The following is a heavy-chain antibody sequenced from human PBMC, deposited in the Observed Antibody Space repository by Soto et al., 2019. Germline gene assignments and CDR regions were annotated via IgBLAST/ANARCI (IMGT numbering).Heavy chain of an antibody. J-gene: IGHJ4*02. CDR3: TRGPFYCRAGSCPRDYFDY. D-gene: IGHD2-15*01. V-gene: IGHV3-73*01. Sequence: GSLRLSCAASGFTFSGSAMHWVRQASGKGLEWVGRIRSKANSYATAYAASVKGRFTISRDDSKNTAYLQMNSLKTEDTAVYYCTRGPFYCRAGSCPRDYFDYWGQGTLVTVSS. CDR2: IRSKANSYAT. CDR1: GFTFSGSA.